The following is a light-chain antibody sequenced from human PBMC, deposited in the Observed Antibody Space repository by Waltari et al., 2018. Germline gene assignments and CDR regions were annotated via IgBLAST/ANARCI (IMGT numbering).Light chain of an antibody. V-gene: IGKV1-5*03. Sequence: DIQVTQSPSTLSASVGDRVTITCRASQWIPRWLAWYQQKPGKAPKLLVYKASILESGVPSRFSGGGSGTEFTLTSSSLQPDDVATYYCQHYDSYSATFGRGTKIEIK. J-gene: IGKJ4*01. CDR2: KAS. CDR3: QHYDSYSAT. CDR1: QWIPRW.